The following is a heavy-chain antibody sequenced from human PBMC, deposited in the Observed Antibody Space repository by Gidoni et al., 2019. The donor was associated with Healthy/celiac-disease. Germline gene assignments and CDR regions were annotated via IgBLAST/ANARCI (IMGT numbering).Heavy chain of an antibody. J-gene: IGHJ5*02. D-gene: IGHD3-22*01. V-gene: IGHV1-69*01. Sequence: QVQLVQSGAEVKKPGSSLKVSCKATGGTFSSYAISWVRQAPGQGLERMGGIIPIFGTANYAQKFQGRVTITADESTSTAYMELSSLRSEDTAVYYCARGGYYDRRSWFDPWGQGTLVTVSS. CDR1: GGTFSSYA. CDR3: ARGGYYDRRSWFDP. CDR2: IIPIFGTA.